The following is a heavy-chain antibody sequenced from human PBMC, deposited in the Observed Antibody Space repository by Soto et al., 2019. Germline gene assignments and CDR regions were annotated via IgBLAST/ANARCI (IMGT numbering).Heavy chain of an antibody. Sequence: PGGSMRLSCAASGFSFDDYAMHWVRQAPGKGLEWVSVISWNSGDIVYADSVKGRFTISRDNTKNSLYLQMNSLRPEDTAFYYCAKDGHHDTSGPYLHIWGQGTMGNVS. CDR2: ISWNSGDI. J-gene: IGHJ3*02. CDR1: GFSFDDYA. V-gene: IGHV3-9*01. D-gene: IGHD3-22*01. CDR3: AKDGHHDTSGPYLHI.